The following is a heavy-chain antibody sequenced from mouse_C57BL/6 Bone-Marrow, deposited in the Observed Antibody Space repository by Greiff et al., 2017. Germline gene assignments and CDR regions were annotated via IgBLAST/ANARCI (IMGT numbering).Heavy chain of an antibody. Sequence: EVKLVESGGGLVQPGGSLKLSCAASGFTFSDYGMAWVRQAPGKGPEWVAFISNLAYSIYYADTVTGRFTISRENAKNTLYLEMSSLRSEDTAMYYCARGGTGYFDYGGQGTTLTVSS. D-gene: IGHD3-3*01. CDR2: ISNLAYSI. CDR3: ARGGTGYFDY. CDR1: GFTFSDYG. V-gene: IGHV5-15*04. J-gene: IGHJ2*01.